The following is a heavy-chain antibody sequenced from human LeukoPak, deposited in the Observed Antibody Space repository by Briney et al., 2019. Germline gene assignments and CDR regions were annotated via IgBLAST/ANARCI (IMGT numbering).Heavy chain of an antibody. CDR1: GYTFTSYG. CDR2: ISGYNGNP. CDR3: GRSYSSSHPDWFDP. Sequence: ASVKVSCKASGYTFTSYGISWVRQAPGQGLVCMGWISGYNGNPNYAQKLQGRVTMTTDTSTSTAYMELRSLRADDTAVYYCGRSYSSSHPDWFDPWGQGTLVTVSS. V-gene: IGHV1-18*01. J-gene: IGHJ5*02. D-gene: IGHD6-6*01.